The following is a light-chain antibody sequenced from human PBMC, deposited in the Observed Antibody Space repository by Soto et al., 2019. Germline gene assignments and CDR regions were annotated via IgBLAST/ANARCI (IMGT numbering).Light chain of an antibody. CDR1: QSVGSN. V-gene: IGKV3-15*01. Sequence: EIILTQSPVTLSVSPGERATLSCRASQSVGSNLAWYQQKPGQAPSLLIYGASTRATGTPARFSGSGSGTEFTLTISSLQSEDFAVYYCQQYIRWPLTFGGGTKVDIK. CDR2: GAS. CDR3: QQYIRWPLT. J-gene: IGKJ4*01.